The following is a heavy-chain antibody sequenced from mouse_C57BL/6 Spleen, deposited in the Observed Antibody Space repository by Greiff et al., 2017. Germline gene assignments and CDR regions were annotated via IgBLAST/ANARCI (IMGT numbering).Heavy chain of an antibody. CDR3: ARRRYSNRYAMDY. Sequence: QVQLQQPGAELVRPGSSVKLSCKASGYTFTSYWMHWVKQRPIQGLEWIGNIDPSDSETHYNQKFKDKATLTVDKSSSTAYMQLSSLTSEDSAVYYCARRRYSNRYAMDYWGQGTSVTVSS. J-gene: IGHJ4*01. CDR1: GYTFTSYW. D-gene: IGHD2-5*01. V-gene: IGHV1-52*01. CDR2: IDPSDSET.